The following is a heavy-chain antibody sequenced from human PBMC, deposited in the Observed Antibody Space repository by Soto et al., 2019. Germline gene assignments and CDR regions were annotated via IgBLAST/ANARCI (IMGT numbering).Heavy chain of an antibody. J-gene: IGHJ4*02. CDR2: VSANGDTT. V-gene: IGHV3-23*01. CDR1: GFSYRRYA. Sequence: EVQLMESGGGLVQPGGSLRISCAPSGFSYRRYAMSWVRHAPGEGLEWVSGVSANGDTTNYSASVNGRFTISRGNCKNTVDLQISCLSPEDAAVYYCVKGMGEVYCTGGSCSFDNWGQGTLVTVSS. D-gene: IGHD2-8*02. CDR3: VKGMGEVYCTGGSCSFDN.